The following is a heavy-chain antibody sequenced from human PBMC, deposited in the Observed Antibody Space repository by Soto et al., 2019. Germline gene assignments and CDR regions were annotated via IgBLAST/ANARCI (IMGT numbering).Heavy chain of an antibody. V-gene: IGHV1-18*01. D-gene: IGHD5-18*01. J-gene: IGHJ4*02. CDR1: GYTFTSYA. CDR3: ARDTAMALPDA. Sequence: QVQLVQSGTEVKKPGASVKVSCKASGYTFTSYAISWVRQAPGQGLEWMGWINPYNGNTNYAQKLQGRVTMTTDTSTSTAYMGRRSLRSDATAVYYCARDTAMALPDAWGQGTLVTVSS. CDR2: INPYNGNT.